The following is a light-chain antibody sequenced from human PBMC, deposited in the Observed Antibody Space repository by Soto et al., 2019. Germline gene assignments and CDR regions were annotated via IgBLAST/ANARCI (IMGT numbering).Light chain of an antibody. CDR1: QSFTTW. Sequence: DIQMTQSPSSVSASVGDRVTITCRASQSFTTWLAWYQQKPGEAPKPLIYAASNLQSGVPSRFSGSGSGTDFTLTISSLQPEDFATYFCQQANTFPSTFGQGTRLEIK. J-gene: IGKJ5*01. CDR3: QQANTFPST. CDR2: AAS. V-gene: IGKV1-12*02.